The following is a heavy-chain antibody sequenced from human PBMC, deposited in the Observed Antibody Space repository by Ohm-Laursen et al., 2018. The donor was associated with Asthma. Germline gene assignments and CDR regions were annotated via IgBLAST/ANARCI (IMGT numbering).Heavy chain of an antibody. Sequence: TLSLTCTVSGGSISSGGYYWSWIRQHPGKGLEWIGYIYHSGSTYYNPSLKSRVTISVDRSKNQFSLKLSSVTAADTAVYYCARGYSGYDRKEPNFDYWGQGTLVTVSS. CDR1: GGSISSGGYY. CDR2: IYHSGST. V-gene: IGHV4-30-2*01. D-gene: IGHD5-12*01. J-gene: IGHJ4*02. CDR3: ARGYSGYDRKEPNFDY.